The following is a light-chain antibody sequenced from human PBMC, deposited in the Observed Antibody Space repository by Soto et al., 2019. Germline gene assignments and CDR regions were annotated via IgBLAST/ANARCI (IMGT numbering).Light chain of an antibody. J-gene: IGKJ4*01. V-gene: IGKV1-39*01. CDR3: QQSHSSPLS. Sequence: IQMTQSPSSLSASVGDRFTITCLSSQSISRNLNWYQQKPGKAPELLIYTASNLQSGVPSRFSGSGSGTDFALTISSLQPEDSAVYYCQQSHSSPLSFGGGTRWIS. CDR2: TAS. CDR1: QSISRN.